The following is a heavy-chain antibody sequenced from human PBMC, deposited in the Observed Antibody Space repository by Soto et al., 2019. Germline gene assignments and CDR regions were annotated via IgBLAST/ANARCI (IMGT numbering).Heavy chain of an antibody. CDR2: ISGSGGST. D-gene: IGHD1-26*01. V-gene: IGHV3-23*01. Sequence: GGSLRLSCAASGFTFSSYAMNWVRQAPGKGLEWVSAISGSGGSTYYADSVKGWFTISRDNSKNTLYLQMNSLRAEDTAVYYCAKCVSGIQTWFDPWGQGTLVTVSS. CDR1: GFTFSSYA. CDR3: AKCVSGIQTWFDP. J-gene: IGHJ5*02.